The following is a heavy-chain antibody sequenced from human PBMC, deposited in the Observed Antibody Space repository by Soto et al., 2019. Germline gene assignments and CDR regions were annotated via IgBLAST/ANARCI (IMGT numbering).Heavy chain of an antibody. CDR1: GFTFSSYS. CDR3: ATLFGVVIFTYYYGMDV. D-gene: IGHD3-3*01. J-gene: IGHJ6*02. Sequence: GESLKISCAASGFTFSSYSMNWVRQAPGKGLEWVSYISSSSSTIYYADSVKGRFTISRDNAKNSLYLQMNSLRDEDTAVYYCATLFGVVIFTYYYGMDVWGQGTTVTVSS. V-gene: IGHV3-48*02. CDR2: ISSSSSTI.